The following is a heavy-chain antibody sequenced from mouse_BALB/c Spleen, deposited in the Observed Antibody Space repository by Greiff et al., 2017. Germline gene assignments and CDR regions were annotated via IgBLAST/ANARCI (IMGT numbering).Heavy chain of an antibody. J-gene: IGHJ3*01. CDR1: GYTFTDYA. CDR3: ARGHLAGFAY. V-gene: IGHV1S137*01. CDR2: ISTYYGDA. Sequence: QVHVKQSGAELVRPGVSVKISCKGSGYTFTDYAMHWVKQSHAKSLEWIGVISTYYGDASYNQKFKGKATMTVDKSSSTAYMELARLTSEDSAIYYCARGHLAGFAYWGQGTLVTVSA.